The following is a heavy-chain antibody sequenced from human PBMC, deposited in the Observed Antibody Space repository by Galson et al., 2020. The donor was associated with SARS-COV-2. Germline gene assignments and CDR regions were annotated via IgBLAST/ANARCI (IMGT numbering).Heavy chain of an antibody. CDR3: VRGTYGDYSFDY. CDR2: ISSSSDTI. Sequence: TGGSLRLSCAASGFSFSTYSMNWVRQTPGQGLQWVSYISSSSDTIYYADSVKGRFTISRDNAQNSLYLQMNSLRDEDTAVYYCVRGTYGDYSFDYLGQGTLVTVSP. V-gene: IGHV3-48*02. D-gene: IGHD4-17*01. CDR1: GFSFSTYS. J-gene: IGHJ4*02.